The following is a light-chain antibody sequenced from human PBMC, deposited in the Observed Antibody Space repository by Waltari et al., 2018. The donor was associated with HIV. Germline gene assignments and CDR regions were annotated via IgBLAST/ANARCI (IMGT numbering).Light chain of an antibody. CDR3: SSYAGSNNLL. Sequence: QSALTQPPSASGSPGQSVTISCTGTSSDIGAYNYVAWYQQHPGRAPKLLLYDVNQRPSGVPGRFSGSKSGNRASLTVSGLQPDDEADIYCSSYAGSNNLLFGGGTKLTVL. V-gene: IGLV2-8*01. CDR1: SSDIGAYNY. CDR2: DVN. J-gene: IGLJ2*01.